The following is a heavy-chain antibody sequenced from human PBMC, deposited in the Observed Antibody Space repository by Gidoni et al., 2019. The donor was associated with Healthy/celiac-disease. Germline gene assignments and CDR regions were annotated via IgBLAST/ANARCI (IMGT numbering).Heavy chain of an antibody. CDR3: ASAPLRYGSDTAVWY. V-gene: IGHV3-33*01. CDR2: IWYDGSKK. D-gene: IGHD6-25*01. CDR1: GLTFRSYG. Sequence: QVVLLESGGGVVQRGWSLRRSCAAPGLTFRSYGMHWGSQAPGKGLEWVAVIWYDGSKKYYAESVKGRFTISRDNSKNTLYRQRKSLRAEDTDVEDWASAPLRYGSDTAVWYWGQGTLVTVAS. J-gene: IGHJ4*02.